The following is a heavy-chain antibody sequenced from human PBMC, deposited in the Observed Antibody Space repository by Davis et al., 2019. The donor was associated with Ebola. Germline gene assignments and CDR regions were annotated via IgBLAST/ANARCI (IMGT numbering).Heavy chain of an antibody. Sequence: SCKASGGTFSSYAMSWVRQAPGKGLEWVSAISGSGGSTYYADSVKGRFTISRDNSKNTLYLQMNSLRAEDTAVYYCANSPFPPVYYFDYWGQGTLVTVSS. D-gene: IGHD2-8*01. J-gene: IGHJ4*02. CDR1: GGTFSSYA. V-gene: IGHV3-23*01. CDR2: ISGSGGST. CDR3: ANSPFPPVYYFDY.